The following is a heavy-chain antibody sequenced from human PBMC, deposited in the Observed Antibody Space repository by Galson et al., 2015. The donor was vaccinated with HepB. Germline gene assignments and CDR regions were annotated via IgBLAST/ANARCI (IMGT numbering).Heavy chain of an antibody. CDR1: GYIFTNYW. J-gene: IGHJ4*02. Sequence: QSGAEVKKPGESLRISCKGSGYIFTNYWIIWVRQMPGKGLEWMGKIDPSDSYTKYSPSFQGHATISADRSINTAYLQWGSLKASDTAMYYCARRRGYNSGLSFDYWGQGTLVTVSS. V-gene: IGHV5-10-1*01. D-gene: IGHD5-18*01. CDR2: IDPSDSYT. CDR3: ARRRGYNSGLSFDY.